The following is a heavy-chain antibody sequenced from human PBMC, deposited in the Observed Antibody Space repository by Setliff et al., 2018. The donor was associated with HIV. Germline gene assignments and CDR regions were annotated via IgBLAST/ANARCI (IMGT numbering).Heavy chain of an antibody. J-gene: IGHJ6*03. V-gene: IGHV4-34*01. D-gene: IGHD3-3*01. CDR2: INHSGST. CDR3: ARGVTIFGVVTRHNFYMDV. CDR1: GGSFSGYY. Sequence: PSETLSLTCAVYGGSFSGYYWSWIRQPPGKGLEWIGEINHSGSTNYNPSLKSRVTISVDTSKNQFSLKLSSVTAADTAVYYCARGVTIFGVVTRHNFYMDVWGKGTTVTVSS.